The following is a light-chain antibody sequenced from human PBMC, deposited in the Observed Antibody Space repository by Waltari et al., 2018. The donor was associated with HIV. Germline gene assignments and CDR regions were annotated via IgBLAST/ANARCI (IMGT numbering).Light chain of an antibody. CDR3: QELFT. CDR1: QGVSSY. J-gene: IGKJ3*01. Sequence: DIQLTQSPSFVSASVGDRVTITCRASQGVSSYIAWYQQKPGKAPNLLVFDASTLESGGPSRFSGSSSGTDFTLTISSLQPEDLATYYWQELFTFGPGTKVEIK. CDR2: DAS. V-gene: IGKV1-9*01.